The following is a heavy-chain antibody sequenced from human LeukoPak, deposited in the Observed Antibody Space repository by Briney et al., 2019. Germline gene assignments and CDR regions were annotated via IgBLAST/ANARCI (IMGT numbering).Heavy chain of an antibody. CDR3: ARRISTMTQFDY. CDR2: TSYSGNT. V-gene: IGHV4-59*08. CDR1: DDSITSYY. J-gene: IGHJ4*02. D-gene: IGHD2-2*01. Sequence: SETLSLACTVSDDSITSYYWSWIRQPPGKGLEWIGYTSYSGNTNHNPSLQSRVTVSLDTSKNQFSLKVNSVTAADTAVYYCARRISTMTQFDYWGQGTLVTVSS.